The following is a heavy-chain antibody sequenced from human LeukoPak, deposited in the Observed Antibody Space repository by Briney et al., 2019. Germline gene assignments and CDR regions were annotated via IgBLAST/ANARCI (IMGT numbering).Heavy chain of an antibody. CDR3: ARGSNWFDP. CDR2: IYNSGGT. V-gene: IGHV4-31*03. J-gene: IGHJ5*02. CDR1: GGSISSGSYF. Sequence: PSETLSHTCTVSGGSISSGSYFWSWIRQHPTKGLEWIGYIYNSGGTYYNPSLKSRVTISVDTSKNQFSLKLSAVTAADTAVYYCARGSNWFDPWGQGTLVTVSS.